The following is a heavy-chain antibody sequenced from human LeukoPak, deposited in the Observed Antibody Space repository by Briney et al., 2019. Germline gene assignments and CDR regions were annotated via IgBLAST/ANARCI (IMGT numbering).Heavy chain of an antibody. CDR2: IYHSGST. V-gene: IGHV4-38-2*01. CDR1: GYSISSGYY. CDR3: ARAFHSSWYPNWFDP. J-gene: IGHJ5*02. Sequence: SETLSLTCAVSGYSISSGYYWGWIRQPPGKGLECIGSIYHSGSTYYNPSLESRVTISVDTSKNQFSLKLRSVTAADTAVYYCARAFHSSWYPNWFDPWGQGILVTVSS. D-gene: IGHD6-13*01.